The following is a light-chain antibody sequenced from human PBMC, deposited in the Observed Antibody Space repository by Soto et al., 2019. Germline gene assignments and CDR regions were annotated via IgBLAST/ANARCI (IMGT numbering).Light chain of an antibody. CDR1: SSNIGSNT. Sequence: QSVLTQPLSVSASPGQRVTISCSGGSSNIGSNTVASYQHLPGTAPPRLIFTAGQRPSGVPGRCSGSKCGTSASLAISGLQSADEGDYYCSAWDNSLNGYVFGPGTKLTVL. J-gene: IGLJ1*01. V-gene: IGLV1-44*01. CDR3: SAWDNSLNGYV. CDR2: TAG.